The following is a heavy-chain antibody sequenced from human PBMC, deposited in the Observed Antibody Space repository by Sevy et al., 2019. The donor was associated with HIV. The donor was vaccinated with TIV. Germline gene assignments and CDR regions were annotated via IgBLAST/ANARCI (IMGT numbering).Heavy chain of an antibody. J-gene: IGHJ5*02. D-gene: IGHD3-10*01. V-gene: IGHV3-21*01. CDR2: ISSASSYI. CDR3: ARDSITSALSWFDP. Sequence: GGSLRLPCAASGFTFSSYSMNWVRQAPGKGLEWVSSISSASSYIYYADSVKGRFTISRDNAKNSLYLQMNSLRAEDTALYYCARDSITSALSWFDPWGQGTLVTVSS. CDR1: GFTFSSYS.